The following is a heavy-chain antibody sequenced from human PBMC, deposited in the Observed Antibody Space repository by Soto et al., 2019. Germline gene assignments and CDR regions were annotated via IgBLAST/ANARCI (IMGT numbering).Heavy chain of an antibody. Sequence: QVQLVQSGAEVKKPGASVKVSCEAIGYTFTNNFIHWGRLAPGQGFEWMGIINPSTGGTSYAGNFQGRVTMTRDTSTSTVYMELSSLRSDDTAVYYCARGLHRGYYLGVDYWGQGTLVTVSS. D-gene: IGHD3-3*01. J-gene: IGHJ4*02. V-gene: IGHV1-46*01. CDR1: GYTFTNNF. CDR2: INPSTGGT. CDR3: ARGLHRGYYLGVDY.